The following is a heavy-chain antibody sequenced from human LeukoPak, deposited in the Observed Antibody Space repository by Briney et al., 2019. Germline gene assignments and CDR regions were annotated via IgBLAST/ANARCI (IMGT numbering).Heavy chain of an antibody. D-gene: IGHD6-6*01. V-gene: IGHV1-8*01. J-gene: IGHJ6*03. CDR3: AREKVGLSSSALHYYYYYYMDV. CDR1: GYTFTSYD. Sequence: ASVKVSCKASGYTFTSYDINWVRQATGQGLEWMGWMNPNSGNTGYAQKFQGRVTMTRNTSISTAYMELSSLRSEDTAVYYCAREKVGLSSSALHYYYYYYMDVWGKGTTVTVSS. CDR2: MNPNSGNT.